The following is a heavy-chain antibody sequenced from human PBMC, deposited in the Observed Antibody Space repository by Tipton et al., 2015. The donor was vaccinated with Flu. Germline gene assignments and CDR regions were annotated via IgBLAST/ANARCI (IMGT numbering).Heavy chain of an antibody. CDR2: IYYSGST. V-gene: IGHV4-31*03. CDR1: GGSISSGCAY. D-gene: IGHD3-10*01. J-gene: IGHJ6*02. Sequence: TLSLTCTVSGGSISSGCAYWSWLRPHPGQDLEWIGGIYYSGSTYNTPSLTSRVIISVDTSKNQFSLNLNSGTAADTAVYYCARDQGFGGGLTYDYYGMDVWGQGTTVTVSS. CDR3: ARDQGFGGGLTYDYYGMDV.